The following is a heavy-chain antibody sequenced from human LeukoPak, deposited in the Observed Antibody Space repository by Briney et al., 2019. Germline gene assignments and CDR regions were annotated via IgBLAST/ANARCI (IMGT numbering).Heavy chain of an antibody. CDR2: FDPEDGET. CDR1: GYTLTELS. J-gene: IGHJ4*02. CDR3: ATHLTYDSKQWLVFY. D-gene: IGHD6-19*01. V-gene: IGHV1-24*01. Sequence: ASVKVSCKVSGYTLTELSMHWVRQAPGKGLEWMGGFDPEDGETIYAQKFQGRVTMTEDTSTDTAYMELSSLRSEDTAVYYCATHLTYDSKQWLVFYWGQGTLVTVSS.